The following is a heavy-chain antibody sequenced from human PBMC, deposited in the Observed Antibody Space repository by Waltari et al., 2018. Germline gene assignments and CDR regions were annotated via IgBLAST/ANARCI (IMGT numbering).Heavy chain of an antibody. J-gene: IGHJ6*02. D-gene: IGHD3-3*01. Sequence: QVQVVESGGGVVQPGTSLRLSCAPSGFMFSSHVMHWVRQAPGRGLEWVGVIWYDGSATSDADSVRGRFTISRDNAKNTLYLQMNTLTAEDAGMYYCARDRSFWSGYHAMDVWGQGTSVTVSS. CDR2: IWYDGSAT. CDR1: GFMFSSHV. V-gene: IGHV3-33*01. CDR3: ARDRSFWSGYHAMDV.